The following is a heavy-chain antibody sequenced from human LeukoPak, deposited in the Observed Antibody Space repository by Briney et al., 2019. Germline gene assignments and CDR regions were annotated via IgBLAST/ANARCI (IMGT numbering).Heavy chain of an antibody. D-gene: IGHD6-13*01. Sequence: LRLSCAASGFTFSSYAMNWVRQAPGKGLEWIGSIYYSGSTYYNPSLKSRVTISVDTSKNQFSLKLSSVTAADTAVYYCARQFSSSWYNLYYYYYYMDVWGKGTTVTVSS. CDR1: GFTFSSYA. CDR3: ARQFSSSWYNLYYYYYYMDV. V-gene: IGHV4-30-2*03. J-gene: IGHJ6*03. CDR2: IYYSGST.